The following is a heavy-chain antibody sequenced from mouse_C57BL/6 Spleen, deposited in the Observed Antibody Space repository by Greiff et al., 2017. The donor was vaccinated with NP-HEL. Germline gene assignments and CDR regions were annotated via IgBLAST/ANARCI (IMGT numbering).Heavy chain of an antibody. J-gene: IGHJ2*01. D-gene: IGHD2-1*01. CDR3: ARRGIYYGNYEDY. V-gene: IGHV1-42*01. CDR2: INPSTGGT. Sequence: EVNLVESGPELVKPGASVKISCKASGYSFTGYYMNWVKQSPEKSLEWIGEINPSTGGTTYNQKFKAKATLTVDKSSSTAYMQLKSLTSEDSAVYYCARRGIYYGNYEDYSGQGTTLTVSS. CDR1: GYSFTGYY.